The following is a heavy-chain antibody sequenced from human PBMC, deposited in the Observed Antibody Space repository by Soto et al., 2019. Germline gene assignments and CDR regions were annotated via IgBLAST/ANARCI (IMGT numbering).Heavy chain of an antibody. CDR2: IKSKTDGGTT. J-gene: IGHJ3*02. V-gene: IGHV3-15*01. Sequence: PGGSLRLSCAASGFTFSNAWMSWVRQAPGKGLEWVGRIKSKTDGGTTDYAAPVKGRFTISRDDSKNTLYLQMNSLKTEDTAVYYCTTGIALWLPVFALDIWGQGTMVTVSS. D-gene: IGHD5-18*01. CDR1: GFTFSNAW. CDR3: TTGIALWLPVFALDI.